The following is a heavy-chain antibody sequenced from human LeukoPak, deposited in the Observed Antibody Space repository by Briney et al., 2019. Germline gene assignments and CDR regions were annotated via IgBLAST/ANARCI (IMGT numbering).Heavy chain of an antibody. V-gene: IGHV1-2*02. Sequence: ASVKVSCKASGYTFTGYYMHWVRQAPGQGLEWMGWINPNSGGTNYAQKFQGRVTMTRDTSISTAYMELSRLRSDDTAVYYCAREGGEAAAGEFDYWGQGTLVTVSS. CDR3: AREGGEAAAGEFDY. D-gene: IGHD6-13*01. J-gene: IGHJ4*02. CDR1: GYTFTGYY. CDR2: INPNSGGT.